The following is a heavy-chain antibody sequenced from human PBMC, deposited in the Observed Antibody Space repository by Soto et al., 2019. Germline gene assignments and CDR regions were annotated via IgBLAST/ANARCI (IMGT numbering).Heavy chain of an antibody. V-gene: IGHV3-23*01. Sequence: EGKLLESGGGLVQPGGSLRLSCAASGYTFSRYAMSWVRQAPGKGLEWVSAISGSGGSTYYADSVKGRFTISRDNSKNTLYLQMNSLRAEDTAVYYCAKDSAHNLFDYWGQGTLVTVSS. J-gene: IGHJ4*02. CDR2: ISGSGGST. CDR3: AKDSAHNLFDY. D-gene: IGHD1-20*01. CDR1: GYTFSRYA.